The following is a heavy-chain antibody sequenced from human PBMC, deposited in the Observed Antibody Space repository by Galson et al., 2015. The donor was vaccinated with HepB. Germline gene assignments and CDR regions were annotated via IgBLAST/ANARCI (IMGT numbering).Heavy chain of an antibody. CDR3: ARGVRYGSSWPEVDY. V-gene: IGHV1-69*06. D-gene: IGHD6-13*01. CDR2: IIPIFGTA. CDR1: GGTFSSYA. J-gene: IGHJ4*02. Sequence: SVKVSCKASGGTFSSYAISWVRQAPGQGLEWMGGIIPIFGTANYAQKFQGRVTITADKSTSTAYMELSSLRSEDTAVYYCARGVRYGSSWPEVDYWGQGTLVTVSS.